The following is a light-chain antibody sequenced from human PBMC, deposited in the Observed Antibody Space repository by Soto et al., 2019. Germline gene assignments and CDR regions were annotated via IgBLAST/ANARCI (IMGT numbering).Light chain of an antibody. CDR1: RSNIGAGYD. Sequence: QAVVTQPPSVSGATGQRVTISCTGSRSNIGAGYDVHWYQHFPGTSPKLIIHANTDRPSGIPDRFSGSKSGTSATLGITGFQTGDEADYYCGSWDSSLSAYVFATGTKLTVL. CDR2: ANT. J-gene: IGLJ1*01. CDR3: GSWDSSLSAYV. V-gene: IGLV1-40*01.